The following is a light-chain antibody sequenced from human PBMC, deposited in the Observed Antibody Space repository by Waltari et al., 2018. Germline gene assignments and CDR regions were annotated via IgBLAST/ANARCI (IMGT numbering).Light chain of an antibody. Sequence: EIVLTQSPGTLSLSVGERATVSCRASERVSRALAWYQQKPGQAPRLLIYGASTRATGIPDMFSGSGSGTDFCLTISRLEPDDFAVYYCQHYLRLPVTFGQGTTVEI. V-gene: IGKV3-20*01. J-gene: IGKJ1*01. CDR1: ERVSRA. CDR3: QHYLRLPVT. CDR2: GAS.